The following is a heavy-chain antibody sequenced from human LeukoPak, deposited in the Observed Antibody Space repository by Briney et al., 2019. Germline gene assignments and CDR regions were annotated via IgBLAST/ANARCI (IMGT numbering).Heavy chain of an antibody. V-gene: IGHV3-30*02. CDR3: AKDLMRDGWFGES. D-gene: IGHD3-10*01. CDR2: IRYDGNDK. CDR1: GFSFSYYG. Sequence: GGSLRLSCAAAGFSFSYYGTHWVRQAPGKGLEWVAFIRYDGNDKFYAVSVKGRFTISKDTSRNTLYLQMNSLKTEDTAVYYCAKDLMRDGWFGESWGQGTLVTVSS. J-gene: IGHJ5*02.